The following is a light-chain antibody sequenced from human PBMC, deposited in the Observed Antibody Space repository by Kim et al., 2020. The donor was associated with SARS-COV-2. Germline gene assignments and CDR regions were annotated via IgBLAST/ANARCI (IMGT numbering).Light chain of an antibody. Sequence: PGERATLSCRASQSISSEFLAWYQRISGQPPRLLIFGASNRAAGIPDRFSGGGSGTDFTLTITRLEPADSAVYYCKQYTTSPPAYTFGQGTKLEI. CDR2: GAS. CDR3: KQYTTSPPAYT. J-gene: IGKJ2*01. CDR1: QSISSEF. V-gene: IGKV3-20*01.